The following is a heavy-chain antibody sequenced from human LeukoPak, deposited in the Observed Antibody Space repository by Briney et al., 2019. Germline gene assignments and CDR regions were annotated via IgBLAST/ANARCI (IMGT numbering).Heavy chain of an antibody. Sequence: SETLSLTCAVYGGSFSGYYWSWIRQPPGKGLEWIGKINHSGSTNYNPSLKSRVTISVDTSKNQFSLKLSSVTAADTAVYYCARGRGDLVTTVVTPTYYFDYWGQGTLVTVSS. V-gene: IGHV4-34*01. CDR2: INHSGST. CDR3: ARGRGDLVTTVVTPTYYFDY. D-gene: IGHD4-23*01. J-gene: IGHJ4*02. CDR1: GGSFSGYY.